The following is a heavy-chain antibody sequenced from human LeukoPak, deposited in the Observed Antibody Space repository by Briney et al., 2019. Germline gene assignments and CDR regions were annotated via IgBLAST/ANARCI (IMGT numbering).Heavy chain of an antibody. D-gene: IGHD6-19*01. CDR1: GFTFSDYW. J-gene: IGHJ3*02. CDR2: IKQDGSEK. V-gene: IGHV3-7*01. CDR3: ARDRRIAVPYDAFDI. Sequence: GGSLRLSCAASGFTFSDYWMSWVRQAPGKGLEWVANIKQDGSEKYYADSVKGRFTISRDNAKNSLYLQMNSLRAEDTAVYYCARDRRIAVPYDAFDIWGQGTMVTVSS.